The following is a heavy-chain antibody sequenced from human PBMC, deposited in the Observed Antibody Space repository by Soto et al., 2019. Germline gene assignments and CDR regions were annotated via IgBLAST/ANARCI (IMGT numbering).Heavy chain of an antibody. CDR1: GFPFSSYS. CDR2: ISGSGGST. CDR3: AKEGPSREWEP. Sequence: GGSPSLSCACSGFPFSSYSMIWVRQAPGKGLEWVSAISGSGGSTYYADSVKGRFTISRDNSKNTLYLQMNSLRAEDTAVYYCAKEGPSREWEPWGQGTLVTVSS. V-gene: IGHV3-23*01. D-gene: IGHD1-26*01. J-gene: IGHJ4*02.